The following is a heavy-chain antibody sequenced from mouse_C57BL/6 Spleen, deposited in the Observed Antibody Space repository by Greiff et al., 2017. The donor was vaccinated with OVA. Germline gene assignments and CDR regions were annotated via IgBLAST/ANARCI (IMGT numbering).Heavy chain of an antibody. Sequence: EVKVVESGGGLVKPGGSLKLSCAASGFTFSSYAMSWVRQTPEKRLEWVATISDGGSYTYYPDNVKGRFTISRDNAKNNLYLQMSHLKSEDTAMYYCAREAAYYSPFAYWGQGTLVTVSA. CDR2: ISDGGSYT. CDR3: AREAAYYSPFAY. D-gene: IGHD2-12*01. CDR1: GFTFSSYA. V-gene: IGHV5-4*01. J-gene: IGHJ3*01.